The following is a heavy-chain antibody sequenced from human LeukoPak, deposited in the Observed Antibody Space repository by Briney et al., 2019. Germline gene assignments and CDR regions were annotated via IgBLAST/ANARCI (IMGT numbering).Heavy chain of an antibody. CDR2: IYYSGST. D-gene: IGHD3-22*01. J-gene: IGHJ6*03. V-gene: IGHV4-59*01. CDR1: GDSLSWYY. Sequence: SETLSLTCPVSGDSLSWYYWSLILQPPGKGLEWIGYIYYSGSTNYNPSLKSRVTISVDTSKNQFSLKLSSVTASDTAVYYCARASFYYNSSGYPRYYMDVWGKGTTVTVSS. CDR3: ARASFYYNSSGYPRYYMDV.